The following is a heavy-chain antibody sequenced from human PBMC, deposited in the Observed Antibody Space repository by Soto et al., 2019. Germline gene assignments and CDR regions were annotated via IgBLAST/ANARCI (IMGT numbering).Heavy chain of an antibody. Sequence: QVQLVQSGAEVKKPGASVKISCKASGYTFTRYTMNWVRQAPGQRLEWMGWINPDNGNTKSSQKFQHRVIITRDTSASTAYMDLSSLRSEDTAVYSCARGIATGQLDPWGQGTLVTVSS. CDR3: ARGIATGQLDP. CDR1: GYTFTRYT. CDR2: INPDNGNT. D-gene: IGHD2-15*01. J-gene: IGHJ5*02. V-gene: IGHV1-3*01.